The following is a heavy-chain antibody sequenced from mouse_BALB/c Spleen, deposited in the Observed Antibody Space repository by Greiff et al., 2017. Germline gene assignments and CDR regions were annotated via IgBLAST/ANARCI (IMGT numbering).Heavy chain of an antibody. D-gene: IGHD2-4*01. CDR1: GYSITSGYS. CDR2: IHYSGST. J-gene: IGHJ3*01. CDR3: ASSTMITTGFAY. V-gene: IGHV3-1*02. Sequence: EVQLQQSGPDLVKPSQSLSLTCTVTGYSITSGYSWHWIRQFPGNKLEWMGYIHYSGSTNYNPSLKSRISITRDTSKNQFFLQLNSVTTEDTATYYCASSTMITTGFAYWGQGTLVTVSA.